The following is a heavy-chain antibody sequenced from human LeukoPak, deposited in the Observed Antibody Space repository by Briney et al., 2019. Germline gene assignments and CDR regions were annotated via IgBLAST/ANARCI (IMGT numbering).Heavy chain of an antibody. J-gene: IGHJ3*02. CDR3: ARVAGSHELDAFDI. Sequence: GESLKISCKGSGYSFTSYWIAWVRQMPGKGLEWMGIIYPGDSDTRYSPSFQGQVTISVDESFSTAYLQWSSLKASDTAMYYCARVAGSHELDAFDIWSQGTMVTVSS. CDR2: IYPGDSDT. CDR1: GYSFTSYW. V-gene: IGHV5-51*01. D-gene: IGHD1-26*01.